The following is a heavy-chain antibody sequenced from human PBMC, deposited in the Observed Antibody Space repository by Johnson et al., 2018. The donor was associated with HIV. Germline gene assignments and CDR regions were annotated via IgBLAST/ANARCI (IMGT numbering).Heavy chain of an antibody. Sequence: VHLVESGGGVVQPGRSLRLSFAASGFTFSSYAMHWVRQAPGTGLEWVALVSYDGRNQYHADSVKGRFTISRDNSKNTLYLQMNSLRAEDTAMYYCAKARSLLDYGGFDAFDIWGQGTLVIVSS. CDR3: AKARSLLDYGGFDAFDI. D-gene: IGHD4-23*01. CDR1: GFTFSSYA. J-gene: IGHJ3*02. CDR2: VSYDGRNQ. V-gene: IGHV3-30-3*01.